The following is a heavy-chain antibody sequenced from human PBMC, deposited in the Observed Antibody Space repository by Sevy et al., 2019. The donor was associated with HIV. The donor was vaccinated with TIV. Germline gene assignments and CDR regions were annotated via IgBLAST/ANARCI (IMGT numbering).Heavy chain of an antibody. D-gene: IGHD1-26*01. V-gene: IGHV3-64*01. J-gene: IGHJ3*02. Sequence: GGSLRLSCAASGFTFSSYAMHWVRQAPGKGLEYVSAISSNGVSTYYANSVKGRLPISRNNSKNTLYLQMGSLSVEDMDVYYCASEDIVGSTNAFDIWGQGTMVTVSS. CDR3: ASEDIVGSTNAFDI. CDR1: GFTFSSYA. CDR2: ISSNGVST.